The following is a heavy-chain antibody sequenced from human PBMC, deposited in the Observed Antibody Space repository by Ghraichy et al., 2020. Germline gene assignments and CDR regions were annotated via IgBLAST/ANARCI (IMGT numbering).Heavy chain of an antibody. V-gene: IGHV3-53*04. CDR2: IYSGGST. J-gene: IGHJ6*02. CDR1: GFTVNTNY. Sequence: LSLTCAASGFTVNTNYMSWVRQAPGKGLEWVSIIYSGGSTYYADSVKGRFTISRHNSKNPLYLQMNSLRAEDTAVAYCVRVEAADGGSYYYYYGMDVWGQGTTVTVSS. CDR3: VRVEAADGGSYYYYYGMDV. D-gene: IGHD6-13*01.